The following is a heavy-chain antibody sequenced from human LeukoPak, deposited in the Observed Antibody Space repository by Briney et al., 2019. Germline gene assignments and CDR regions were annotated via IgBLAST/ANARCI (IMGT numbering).Heavy chain of an antibody. CDR3: ARELPIACYFDC. J-gene: IGHJ4*02. CDR1: GYTFTSYF. Sequence: ASVKVSCKASGYTFTSYFLHWVRQAPGLGLEWMGMINPRSGNTNYAQKFRGRVTMTRDTSTNTVYMEMSSLRAEDTALYYCARELPIACYFDCWFQGALVSVSS. D-gene: IGHD2-21*01. V-gene: IGHV1-46*01. CDR2: INPRSGNT.